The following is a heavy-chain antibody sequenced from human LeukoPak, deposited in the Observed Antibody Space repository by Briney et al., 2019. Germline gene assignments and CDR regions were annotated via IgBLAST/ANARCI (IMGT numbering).Heavy chain of an antibody. CDR1: GFIFSYYG. D-gene: IGHD5-18*01. Sequence: PGGSLRLSCATSGFIFSYYGMHWVRQAPGKGLEWVAFIEYDAINKHYADSVKGRFTISRDNSKNTLYLQMNSLRAEDTAVYYCARARSSYGYGDAFDIWGQGTMVTVSS. V-gene: IGHV3-30*02. CDR2: IEYDAINK. J-gene: IGHJ3*02. CDR3: ARARSSYGYGDAFDI.